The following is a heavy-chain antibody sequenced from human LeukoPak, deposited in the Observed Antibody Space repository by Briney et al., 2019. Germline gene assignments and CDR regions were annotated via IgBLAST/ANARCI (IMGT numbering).Heavy chain of an antibody. V-gene: IGHV1-8*01. CDR3: ARGIDAGVDF. CDR1: GYTFTTLD. D-gene: IGHD7-27*01. Sequence: ASVRVSCKASGYTFTTLDINWVRQATGQGLEWMGWMNPNNGITDHAQKFQGRVAMTRDTSTGTAYMELSSLTFEDTAVYYCARGIDAGVDFWGQGTLITVSS. J-gene: IGHJ4*02. CDR2: MNPNNGIT.